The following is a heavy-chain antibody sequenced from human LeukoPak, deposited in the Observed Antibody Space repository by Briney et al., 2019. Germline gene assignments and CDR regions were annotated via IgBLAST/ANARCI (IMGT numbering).Heavy chain of an antibody. D-gene: IGHD3-16*01. CDR1: GFTFSIYT. CDR2: ISGSGGAT. J-gene: IGHJ4*02. Sequence: PGGSLTLSCAASGFTFSIYTMNWVRQAPGKGLEWVSTISGSGGATYYADSVKGRFTISRDSSKNTLYLQMNSLRAEDTAIYYCAKDKELSLGDDRHYWGQGTLVTVSS. CDR3: AKDKELSLGDDRHY. V-gene: IGHV3-23*01.